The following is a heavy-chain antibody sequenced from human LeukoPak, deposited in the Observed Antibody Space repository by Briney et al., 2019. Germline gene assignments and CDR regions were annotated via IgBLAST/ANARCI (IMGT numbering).Heavy chain of an antibody. CDR1: GGTFSSYA. J-gene: IGHJ3*02. V-gene: IGHV1-69*13. CDR3: ARGGVCGGDCYQVDAFDI. CDR2: IIPIFGTA. D-gene: IGHD2-21*02. Sequence: SVKVSCKASGGTFSSYAISWVRQAPGQGLEWMGGIIPIFGTANYTQKFQGRVTITADESTSTAYMELSSLRSEDTAVYYCARGGVCGGDCYQVDAFDIWGQGTMVTVSS.